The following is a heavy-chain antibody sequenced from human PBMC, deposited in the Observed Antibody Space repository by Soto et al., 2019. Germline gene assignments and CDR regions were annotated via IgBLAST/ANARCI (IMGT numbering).Heavy chain of an antibody. V-gene: IGHV4-59*01. D-gene: IGHD2-8*01. J-gene: IGHJ4*02. CDR2: IYYSGST. CDR3: AALMVYDFAYYFDY. Sequence: PSETLSLTCTFSCGSIISYYWSWIRQPPGKGLEWIGYIYYSGSTNYNPSLKSRVTISVDTSKNQFSLKLSSVTAADTAVYYCAALMVYDFAYYFDYWGQGTLVTVSS. CDR1: CGSIISYY.